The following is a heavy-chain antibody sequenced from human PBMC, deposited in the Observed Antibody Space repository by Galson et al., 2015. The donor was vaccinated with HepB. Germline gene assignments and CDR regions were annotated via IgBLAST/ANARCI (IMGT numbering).Heavy chain of an antibody. Sequence: VKVSCKVSGYTFTDYYMHWVQQAPGKGLEWMGLVDPEDGETIYAEKFQGRVTITADTSTDTAYMELSSLRSEDTAVYYCATGGRSGIAVAATGGFDYWGQGTLVTVSS. CDR1: GYTFTDYY. J-gene: IGHJ4*02. CDR2: VDPEDGET. V-gene: IGHV1-69-2*01. D-gene: IGHD6-19*01. CDR3: ATGGRSGIAVAATGGFDY.